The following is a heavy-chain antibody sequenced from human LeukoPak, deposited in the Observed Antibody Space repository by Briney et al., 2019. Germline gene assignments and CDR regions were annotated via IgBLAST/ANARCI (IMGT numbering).Heavy chain of an antibody. CDR3: VRAAPRDCSPASCSLFDT. V-gene: IGHV3-23*01. Sequence: GGSLRLSCAASGFTFSNYAMSWVRRAPRKGLEWVSTIMIGGDGKHYADSVKGRFTISRDRSESTLYLQMNGLRADDTAVYYCVRAAPRDCSPASCSLFDTWGQGTLVTVSS. CDR2: IMIGGDGK. J-gene: IGHJ4*02. CDR1: GFTFSNYA. D-gene: IGHD2-2*01.